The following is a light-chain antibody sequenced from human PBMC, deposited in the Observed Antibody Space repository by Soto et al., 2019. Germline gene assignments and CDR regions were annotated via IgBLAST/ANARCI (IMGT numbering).Light chain of an antibody. CDR3: QHYNNWPFT. V-gene: IGKV3-15*01. CDR2: GAS. J-gene: IGKJ2*01. CDR1: QSVSSN. Sequence: EIVMTQSPATLSVSPGERATLSCRASQSVSSNLAWYQRKPGQAPTLLIYGASARATGIPARFSGSGSGTEFTLTISSLQSEDFAVYYCQHYNNWPFTFGQGTKLEI.